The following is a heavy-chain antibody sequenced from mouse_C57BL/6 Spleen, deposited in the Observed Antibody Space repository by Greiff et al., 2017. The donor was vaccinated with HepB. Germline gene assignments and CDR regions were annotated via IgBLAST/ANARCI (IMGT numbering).Heavy chain of an antibody. Sequence: EVKLMESEGGLVQPGSSMKLSCTASGFTFSDYYMAWVRQVPEKGLEWVANINYDGSSTYYLDSLKSRFIISRDNAKNILYLQMSSLKSEDTATYYCARRRYGNYDYWGQGTTLTVSS. CDR2: INYDGSST. J-gene: IGHJ2*01. D-gene: IGHD2-10*02. CDR3: ARRRYGNYDY. V-gene: IGHV5-16*01. CDR1: GFTFSDYY.